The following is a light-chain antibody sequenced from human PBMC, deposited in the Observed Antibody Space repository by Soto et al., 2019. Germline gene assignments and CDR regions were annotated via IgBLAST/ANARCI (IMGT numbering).Light chain of an antibody. CDR3: QQYAGS. Sequence: IVLTQSPDTLSLSPGERATLSCRASQSVSSSSLAWYQQKPGQSPRLLIYGASSRATGIPDRFSGRGSGTDFTLTISRLEPEDFAVYYCQQYAGSFGGGTKVDIK. CDR1: QSVSSSS. CDR2: GAS. V-gene: IGKV3-20*01. J-gene: IGKJ4*02.